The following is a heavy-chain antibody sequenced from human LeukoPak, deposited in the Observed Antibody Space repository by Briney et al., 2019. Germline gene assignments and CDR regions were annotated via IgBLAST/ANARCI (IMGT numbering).Heavy chain of an antibody. V-gene: IGHV4-59*08. CDR2: IYYSGST. Sequence: SETLSLTCTVSGGSISSYYWSWIRQPPGKGLEWIGYIYYSGSTNYNPSLKSRVTISVDTSKNQFSLKLSSVTAADTAVDYCASGYSGYPFDYWGXGTLVTVSS. CDR3: ASGYSGYPFDY. D-gene: IGHD5-12*01. J-gene: IGHJ4*02. CDR1: GGSISSYY.